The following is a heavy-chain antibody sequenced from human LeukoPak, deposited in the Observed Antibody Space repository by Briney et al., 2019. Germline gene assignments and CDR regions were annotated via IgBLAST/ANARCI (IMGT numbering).Heavy chain of an antibody. CDR2: INPNSGGT. J-gene: IGHJ4*02. CDR3: ARIRRSGDPQKHYYFDY. CDR1: GYTFTGYY. Sequence: ASVKVSCKASGYTFTGYYMHWVRQAPGQGLEWMGWINPNSGGTNYAQKFQGRVTMTRDTSISTAYMELSRLRSDDTAAYYCARIRRSGDPQKHYYFDYWGQGTLVTVSS. V-gene: IGHV1-2*02. D-gene: IGHD4-17*01.